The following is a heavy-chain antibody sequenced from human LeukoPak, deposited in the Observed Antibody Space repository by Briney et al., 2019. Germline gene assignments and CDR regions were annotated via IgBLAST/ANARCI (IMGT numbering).Heavy chain of an antibody. J-gene: IGHJ4*02. D-gene: IGHD5-18*01. CDR3: ATLKRGSIYGYFDF. Sequence: KPSETLSLTCSVSGGSISSHYWSWIRQPPGKGLEWIAYLLDSVNTKDNPSLQSRLTLSADTSKNQFSLRLSSVTAAATAVYYCATLKRGSIYGYFDFWGQGIKVTVSS. V-gene: IGHV4-59*11. CDR1: GGSISSHY. CDR2: LLDSVNT.